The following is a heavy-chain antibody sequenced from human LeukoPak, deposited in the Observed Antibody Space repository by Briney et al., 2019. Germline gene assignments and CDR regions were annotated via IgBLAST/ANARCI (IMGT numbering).Heavy chain of an antibody. V-gene: IGHV4-59*01. J-gene: IGHJ4*02. CDR1: GGTISSYY. CDR3: ARRIGGVINCFDY. Sequence: SETLSLTCTVSGGTISSYYWSWIRQPPGKGLEWIGYIYYSGSTNYNPSLEGRVTISVDTSKNKFSLKLSSVTAADTAVYYCARRIGGVINCFDYWGQGTLVTVSS. CDR2: IYYSGST. D-gene: IGHD3-10*01.